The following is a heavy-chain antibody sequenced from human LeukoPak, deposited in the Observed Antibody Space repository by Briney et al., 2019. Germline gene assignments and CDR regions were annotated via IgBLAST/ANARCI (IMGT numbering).Heavy chain of an antibody. CDR1: GYSFSSYW. CDR2: NYPGDSDT. J-gene: IGHJ4*02. V-gene: IGHV5-51*01. CDR3: VREDDRSYFDY. Sequence: GESLKISCKGFGYSFSSYWIGWVRQMPGKGLEWMGINYPGDSDTRYSPSFQGQVTISADKSISTAYLQWSSLKASDTAMCYRVREDDRSYFDYWGQRTLVTVSS. D-gene: IGHD3-22*01.